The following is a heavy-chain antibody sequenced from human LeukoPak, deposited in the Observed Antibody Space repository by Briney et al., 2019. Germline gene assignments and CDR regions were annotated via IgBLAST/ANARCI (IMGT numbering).Heavy chain of an antibody. Sequence: SGTLSLTCAVSGDSITNRNWWNWVRQPPGKGLEWIGDISHSGSTNYNPSLKSRVTISVDKFKNEFSLNLSSVTAADTAVYYCARDSPAYCSGGNCYNWYFDLWGRGTLVSVSS. CDR1: GDSITNRNW. D-gene: IGHD2-15*01. CDR2: ISHSGST. CDR3: ARDSPAYCSGGNCYNWYFDL. J-gene: IGHJ2*01. V-gene: IGHV4-4*02.